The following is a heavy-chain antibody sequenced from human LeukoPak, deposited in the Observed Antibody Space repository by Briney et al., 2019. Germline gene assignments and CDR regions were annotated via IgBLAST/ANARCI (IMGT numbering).Heavy chain of an antibody. V-gene: IGHV3-21*01. Sequence: GGSLRLSCAASGFTFSSYNMNWVRQAPGKGLEWVSCIISSSSYTYYADSVKGRFTISRDNAKNSLYLQMNSLRAEDTAVYYCARDTGMGSGSYYFSLDYWGQGTLVTVSS. CDR2: IISSSSYT. J-gene: IGHJ4*02. CDR3: ARDTGMGSGSYYFSLDY. CDR1: GFTFSSYN. D-gene: IGHD3-10*01.